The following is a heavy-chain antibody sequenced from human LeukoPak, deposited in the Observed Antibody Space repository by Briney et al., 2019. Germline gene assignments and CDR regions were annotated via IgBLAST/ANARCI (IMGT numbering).Heavy chain of an antibody. CDR2: ISSSSSTI. Sequence: HSGGSLRLSCAASGFTFSSYSMNWVRQAPGKGLEWVSYISSSSSTIYYADSVKGRFTISRDNAKNSLYLQMNSLRDEGTAVYYCARARDTMVRGAIDYWGQGTLVTVSS. V-gene: IGHV3-48*02. J-gene: IGHJ4*02. CDR3: ARARDTMVRGAIDY. CDR1: GFTFSSYS. D-gene: IGHD3-10*01.